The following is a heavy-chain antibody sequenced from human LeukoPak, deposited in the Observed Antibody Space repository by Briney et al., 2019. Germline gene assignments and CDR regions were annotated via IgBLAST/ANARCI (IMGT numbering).Heavy chain of an antibody. V-gene: IGHV1-46*01. Sequence: ASVKVSCMASGYTFTSYYMHWVRQAPGQGLEWMGIINPSGGSTSYAQKFQDRVTMTRDTSTSTVYMELSTLRSEDTAVYYCARTGPPGYCSSTSCYYYNGMDVWGQGTTVTVSS. CDR3: ARTGPPGYCSSTSCYYYNGMDV. J-gene: IGHJ6*02. D-gene: IGHD2-2*01. CDR1: GYTFTSYY. CDR2: INPSGGST.